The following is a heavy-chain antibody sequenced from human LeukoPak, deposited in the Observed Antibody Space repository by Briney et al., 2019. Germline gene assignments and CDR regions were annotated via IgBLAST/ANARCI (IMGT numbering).Heavy chain of an antibody. CDR3: TRDRGGAAAGPWIPYY. D-gene: IGHD6-13*01. CDR1: GFTVSSNY. J-gene: IGHJ4*02. CDR2: IYSGGST. V-gene: IGHV3-53*01. Sequence: PGGSLRLSCAASGFTVSSNYMSWVRQAPGKGLEWVSVIYSGGSTYYADSVKGRFTISRDNSKNTLYLQMNSLRAEDTAVYYCTRDRGGAAAGPWIPYYWGQGTLVTVSS.